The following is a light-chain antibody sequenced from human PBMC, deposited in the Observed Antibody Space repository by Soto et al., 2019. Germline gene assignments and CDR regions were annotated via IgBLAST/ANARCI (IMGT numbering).Light chain of an antibody. Sequence: DIVMTQSPDSLAVSLGERATINCKSSQSVLYSSNNNNYLAWYQQKPGQPPKLLIYWASTRESGAPDRFSGSGSGTDFTLTISSLQAEDVSVYYSQQYHATPVTFGQGTKLEIK. CDR3: QQYHATPVT. V-gene: IGKV4-1*01. CDR2: WAS. CDR1: QSVLYSSNNNNY. J-gene: IGKJ2*01.